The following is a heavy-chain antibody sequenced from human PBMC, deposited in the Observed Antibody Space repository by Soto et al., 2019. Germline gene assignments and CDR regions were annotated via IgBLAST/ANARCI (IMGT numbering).Heavy chain of an antibody. Sequence: QVQLVQSGAEVKKPGSSVKVSCKASGGTFSSYAISWVRQAPGQGLEWMGGIIPIFGTANYAQKFQGRVTITADESTSTAHMELSSRSSEATAVYYCASGGGKWELLGGGFDYWGQGTLVTVSS. J-gene: IGHJ4*02. CDR1: GGTFSSYA. CDR3: ASGGGKWELLGGGFDY. V-gene: IGHV1-69*12. CDR2: IIPIFGTA. D-gene: IGHD1-26*01.